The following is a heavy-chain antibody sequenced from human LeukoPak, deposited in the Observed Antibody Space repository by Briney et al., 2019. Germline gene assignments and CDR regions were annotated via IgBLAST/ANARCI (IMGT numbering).Heavy chain of an antibody. CDR3: AGSRYCSSTSCSAFDY. CDR1: GGSFSGYY. V-gene: IGHV4-34*01. J-gene: IGHJ4*02. CDR2: INHSGST. D-gene: IGHD2-2*01. Sequence: PSETLSLTCAVYGGSFSGYYWSWIRQPPGKGLEWIGEINHSGSTNYNPSLKSRITISVDTSKNQFSLKLSSVTAADTAVYYCAGSRYCSSTSCSAFDYWGQGTLVTVSS.